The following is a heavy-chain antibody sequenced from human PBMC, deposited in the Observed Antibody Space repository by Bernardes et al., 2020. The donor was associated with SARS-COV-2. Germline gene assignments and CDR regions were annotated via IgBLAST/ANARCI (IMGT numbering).Heavy chain of an antibody. CDR2: IRSKANSYAT. V-gene: IGHV3-73*01. Sequence: SLRLSCAASGFTVSGSAMHWVRQASGKGLEWVGRIRSKANSYATAYAASVKGRFTISRDDSKNTAYLQMNSLKTEDTAVYYCTLHPYSGYDLYYFDYWGQGTLVTVSS. J-gene: IGHJ4*02. D-gene: IGHD5-12*01. CDR1: GFTVSGSA. CDR3: TLHPYSGYDLYYFDY.